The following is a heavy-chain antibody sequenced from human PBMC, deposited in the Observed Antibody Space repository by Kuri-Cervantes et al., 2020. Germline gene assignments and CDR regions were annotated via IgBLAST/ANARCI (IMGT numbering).Heavy chain of an antibody. CDR1: GGTFSSYN. CDR3: ARVPVPYYYGSGSYYKTPDYYYYGMDV. Sequence: ALVQVSCKASGGTFSSYNISWVRQAPGQGLEWMGRIIPILGIANYAQKFQGRVTITADKSTSTAYMELSSLRSEDTAVYYCARVPVPYYYGSGSYYKTPDYYYYGMDVWGQGTTVTVSS. D-gene: IGHD3-10*01. CDR2: IIPILGIA. V-gene: IGHV1-69*02. J-gene: IGHJ6*02.